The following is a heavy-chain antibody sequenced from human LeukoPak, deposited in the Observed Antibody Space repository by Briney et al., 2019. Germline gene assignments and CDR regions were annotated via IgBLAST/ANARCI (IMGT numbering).Heavy chain of an antibody. J-gene: IGHJ4*02. CDR2: IRYDGSNK. D-gene: IGHD5-24*01. CDR1: GFTFSSYG. V-gene: IGHV3-30*02. Sequence: GGSLRLSCAASGFTFSSYGMHWVRQAPGKGLEWVAFIRYDGSNKYYADSVKGRFTISRDNSKNTLYLQMNSLRAEDTAVYYCARDVEMATRLGVLFSERYYFDYWGQGTLVTVSS. CDR3: ARDVEMATRLGVLFSERYYFDY.